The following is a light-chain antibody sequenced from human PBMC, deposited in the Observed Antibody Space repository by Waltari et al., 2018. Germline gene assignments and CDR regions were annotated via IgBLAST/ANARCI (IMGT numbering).Light chain of an antibody. CDR3: QQANSVPVA. J-gene: IGKJ1*01. CDR2: GAS. V-gene: IGKV1D-12*01. Sequence: DMQMTQSPSYVSASVGDRVTITCRASQDIHTWLAWYQQKPGKAPKLLIYGASSLQSGVPSRFSGSGSGTDFTLVISSLQPEDFATYYCQQANSVPVAFGQGTKVEMK. CDR1: QDIHTW.